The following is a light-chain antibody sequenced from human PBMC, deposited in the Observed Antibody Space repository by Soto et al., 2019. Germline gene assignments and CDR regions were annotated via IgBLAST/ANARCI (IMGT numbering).Light chain of an antibody. Sequence: QSALTQPASVSRSPGQSFTISCTGTSSDVGSYNLVSWYQQHPGKAPKLMIYEGSKRPSGVSNRFSGSKSGNTASLTISGLQAEDEADYYCCSYAGSSTLMFGGGTKLTVL. CDR1: SSDVGSYNL. V-gene: IGLV2-23*01. CDR2: EGS. CDR3: CSYAGSSTLM. J-gene: IGLJ3*02.